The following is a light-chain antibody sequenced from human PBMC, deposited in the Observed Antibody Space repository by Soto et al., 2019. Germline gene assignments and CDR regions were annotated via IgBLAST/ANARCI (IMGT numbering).Light chain of an antibody. Sequence: QSVLTQPPSVSGAPGQRVTISCTGSSSNIGAGYDVHWYQQLPGTAPKLLIYGNSNRPSVVPDRFSGFKSGTSASLAITGLQAEDEADYSCQAYDSSLSGWVFGAGTKLTV. CDR3: QAYDSSLSGWV. J-gene: IGLJ3*02. CDR2: GNS. CDR1: SSNIGAGYD. V-gene: IGLV1-40*01.